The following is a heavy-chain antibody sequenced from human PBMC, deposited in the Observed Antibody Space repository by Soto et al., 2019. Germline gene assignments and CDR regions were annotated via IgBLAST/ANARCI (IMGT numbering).Heavy chain of an antibody. Sequence: QVQLMESGGGVVQPGKSLRLSCAASGFTLSNYAVHWVRQAQGKGLEWVALISYDGDNKHYADSVNGRFAVSRDNSKNTVSLEMSSLRSEDTAVYYCARDSDSSGHSHMDSWGQGALVTVSS. CDR3: ARDSDSSGHSHMDS. D-gene: IGHD3-22*01. CDR1: GFTLSNYA. CDR2: ISYDGDNK. V-gene: IGHV3-30*09. J-gene: IGHJ4*02.